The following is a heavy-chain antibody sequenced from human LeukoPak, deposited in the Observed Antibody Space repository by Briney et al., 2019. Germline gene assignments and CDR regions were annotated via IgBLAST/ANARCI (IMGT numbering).Heavy chain of an antibody. CDR3: ARDRSCSGGSCPSDC. Sequence: GGSLRLSCAVSGFIFNEYAMHWVRQAPGKGLEWVSVIYSGGSTYYADSVKGRLTISRDNSKNTLYLQMNSLRAEDTAVYYCARDRSCSGGSCPSDCWGQGTLVTVSS. CDR2: IYSGGST. D-gene: IGHD2-15*01. J-gene: IGHJ4*02. V-gene: IGHV3-66*01. CDR1: GFIFNEYA.